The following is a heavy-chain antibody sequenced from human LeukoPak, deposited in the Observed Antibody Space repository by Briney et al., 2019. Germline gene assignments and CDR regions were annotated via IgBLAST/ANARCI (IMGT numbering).Heavy chain of an antibody. D-gene: IGHD1-1*01. J-gene: IGHJ4*02. V-gene: IGHV3-7*01. CDR3: ARDSGRREDY. CDR2: IKEDGSET. CDR1: GFTLSGYW. Sequence: GGSLRLSCAASGFTLSGYWMTWARQAPGKGLEWVANIKEDGSETYYMDSAKGRFTISRDNAKNSLYLQMNSLRDEDTAVYYCARDSGRREDYWGQGILVTVSS.